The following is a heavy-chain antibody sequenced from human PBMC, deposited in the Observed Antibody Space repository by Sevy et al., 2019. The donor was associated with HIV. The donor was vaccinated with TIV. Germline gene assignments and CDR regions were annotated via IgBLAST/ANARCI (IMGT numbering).Heavy chain of an antibody. D-gene: IGHD6-19*01. Sequence: GGSLRLSCAASGFSFSTHAMHWVRQAPGKGLEWVAVISFDGSDKYYTDSVKGRFTMPRDDSKNTLLLQVSTLREHDTAVYYCARDAGYSTVWYPGYWGQGTQVTVSS. CDR1: GFSFSTHA. CDR3: ARDAGYSTVWYPGY. V-gene: IGHV3-30*03. CDR2: ISFDGSDK. J-gene: IGHJ4*02.